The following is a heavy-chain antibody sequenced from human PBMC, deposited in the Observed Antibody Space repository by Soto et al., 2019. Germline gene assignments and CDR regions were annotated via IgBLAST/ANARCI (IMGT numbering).Heavy chain of an antibody. CDR1: GVTFNRYS. CDR3: AKVPTKEDYYYYYGMDV. CDR2: ISYDGSNK. Sequence: RLSYAAFGVTFNRYSMHWFRQAPVHGLEWVAVISYDGSNKYYADSVKGRFTISRDNSKNTLYLQMKSLRAEATAVYYCAKVPTKEDYYYYYGMDVWGQGTTVTVSS. J-gene: IGHJ6*02. V-gene: IGHV3-30*18.